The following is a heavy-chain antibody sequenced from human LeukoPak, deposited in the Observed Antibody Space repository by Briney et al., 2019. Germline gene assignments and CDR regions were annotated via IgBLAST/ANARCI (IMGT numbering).Heavy chain of an antibody. CDR3: ARSTARYSSSWYAVAGPLDY. Sequence: PSETLSLTCTVSGGSISSYYWGWIRRTPEKGLEWIGYIHYSGSTNYNSSLKSRVTMSLDTSKNQFSLKLTSVTAADTAVYYCARSTARYSSSWYAVAGPLDYWGQGTLVTVSS. CDR1: GGSISSYY. D-gene: IGHD6-13*01. J-gene: IGHJ4*02. CDR2: IHYSGST. V-gene: IGHV4-59*12.